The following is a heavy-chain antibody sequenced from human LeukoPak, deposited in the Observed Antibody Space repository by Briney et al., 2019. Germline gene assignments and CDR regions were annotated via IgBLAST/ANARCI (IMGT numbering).Heavy chain of an antibody. J-gene: IGHJ4*02. CDR1: GGSISSYY. CDR2: INHSGST. V-gene: IGHV4-34*01. Sequence: SETLSLTCTVYGGSISSYYWSWIRQPPGKGLEWIGEINHSGSTNYNPSLKSRVTISVDTSKNQFSLKLSSVTAADTAVYYCARGGEVPAAIGLDYWGQGTLVTVSS. D-gene: IGHD2-2*01. CDR3: ARGGEVPAAIGLDY.